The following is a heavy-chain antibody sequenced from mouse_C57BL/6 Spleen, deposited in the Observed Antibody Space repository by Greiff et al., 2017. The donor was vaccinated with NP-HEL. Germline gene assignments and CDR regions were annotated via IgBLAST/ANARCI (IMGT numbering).Heavy chain of an antibody. CDR2: INPSTGGT. CDR1: GYSFTGYY. J-gene: IGHJ2*01. Sequence: VQLQQSGPELVKPGASVKISCKASGYSFTGYYMNWVKQSPEKSLEWIGEINPSTGGTTYNQKFKAKATLTVDKSSSTAYMQLKSLTSEDSAVYYWASGPGRVYFDYWGQGTTLTVSS. CDR3: ASGPGRVYFDY. V-gene: IGHV1-42*01. D-gene: IGHD3-1*01.